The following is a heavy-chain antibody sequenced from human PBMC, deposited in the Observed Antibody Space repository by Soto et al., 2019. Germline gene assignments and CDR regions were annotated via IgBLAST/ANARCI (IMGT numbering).Heavy chain of an antibody. Sequence: QVHLVQSGAEVKKPGASVKVSCKGSGYAFTTYGITWVRQAPGQGLEWLGWISAHNGNTNYAQKLQGRVTVNRDTSTSTAYMELRSLRSDDTVVYYCARGRYGDYWGQGALVTVSS. J-gene: IGHJ4*02. CDR1: GYAFTTYG. CDR3: ARGRYGDY. CDR2: ISAHNGNT. D-gene: IGHD1-1*01. V-gene: IGHV1-18*01.